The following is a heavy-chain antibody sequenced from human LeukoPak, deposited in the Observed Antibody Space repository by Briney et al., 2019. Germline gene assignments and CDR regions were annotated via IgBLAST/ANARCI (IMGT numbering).Heavy chain of an antibody. Sequence: GGSLRLSCAASGFTFSSYWMHWVRQAPGKGLVWVSRINSDGSSTSYADSAKGRFTISRDNAKNTLYLQMNNLRAEDTAVYYCSSGNSHAFDIWGQGTMVTVSS. J-gene: IGHJ3*02. D-gene: IGHD4-23*01. CDR1: GFTFSSYW. CDR2: INSDGSST. CDR3: SSGNSHAFDI. V-gene: IGHV3-74*01.